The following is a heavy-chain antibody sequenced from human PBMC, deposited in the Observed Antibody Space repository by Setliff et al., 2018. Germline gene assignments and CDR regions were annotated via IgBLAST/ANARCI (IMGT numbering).Heavy chain of an antibody. Sequence: SVKVSCKASGGTFSSYTISWVRQAPGQGLEWMGRIIPILGIANYAQKFQGRVTITADKSTSTAYMELSSLRSEDTAVYYCARAWGSSSSSLFYGFDPWGQGTLVTVSS. CDR3: ARAWGSSSSSLFYGFDP. CDR1: GGTFSSYT. J-gene: IGHJ5*02. V-gene: IGHV1-69*02. CDR2: IIPILGIA. D-gene: IGHD6-6*01.